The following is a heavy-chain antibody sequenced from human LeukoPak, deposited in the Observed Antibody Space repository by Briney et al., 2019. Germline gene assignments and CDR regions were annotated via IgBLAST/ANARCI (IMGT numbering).Heavy chain of an antibody. J-gene: IGHJ5*02. D-gene: IGHD6-19*01. CDR3: ASLAVEVALNWFDP. V-gene: IGHV3-30*04. Sequence: GGSLRLSCAASGFTFSSYAMSWVRQAPGKGLEWVAVISYDGSNKYYADSVKGRFTISRDNSKNTLYLQMNSLRAEDTAVYYCASLAVEVALNWFDPWGQGTLVTVSS. CDR1: GFTFSSYA. CDR2: ISYDGSNK.